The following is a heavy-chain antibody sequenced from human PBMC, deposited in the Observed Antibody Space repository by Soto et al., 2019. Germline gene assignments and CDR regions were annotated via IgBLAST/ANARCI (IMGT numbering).Heavy chain of an antibody. D-gene: IGHD5-18*01. V-gene: IGHV1-69*12. CDR1: GGTFSTYA. CDR3: ASGIQLWLRRIDNGYSG. CDR2: IIPMFGTA. J-gene: IGHJ4*02. Sequence: QVQLVQSGAEVKKPESSVKVSCKAPGGTFSTYAISWVRQAPGQGLEWMGGIIPMFGTANYAQRFQDRVTITADATTNTVYLEMSSLRSEDTAVYFCASGIQLWLRRIDNGYSGWGQGTLVIVSS.